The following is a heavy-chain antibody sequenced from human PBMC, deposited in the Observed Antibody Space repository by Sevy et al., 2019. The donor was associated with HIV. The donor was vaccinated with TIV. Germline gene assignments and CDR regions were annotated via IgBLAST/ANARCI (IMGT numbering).Heavy chain of an antibody. D-gene: IGHD6-13*01. V-gene: IGHV1-2*06. CDR2: INPNSGGT. Sequence: ASVKVSCKASGYTFTGYYMHWVRQAPGQGLEWMGRINPNSGGTNYAQKFQGRVTMTRDTSISTAYMELSRLRSDDTAGYYCARDHLYSSRGYYYGMDVWGQGTTVTVSS. J-gene: IGHJ6*02. CDR3: ARDHLYSSRGYYYGMDV. CDR1: GYTFTGYY.